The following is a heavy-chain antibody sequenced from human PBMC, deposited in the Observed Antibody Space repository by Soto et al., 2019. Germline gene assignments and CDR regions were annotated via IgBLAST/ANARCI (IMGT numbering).Heavy chain of an antibody. V-gene: IGHV3-23*01. CDR1: GFIFSNYP. CDR2: VSPSGSNT. D-gene: IGHD6-19*01. CDR3: ARRDSSGWYSLDY. J-gene: IGHJ4*02. Sequence: EVQLLESGGGLVQPGGSLRLSCAVSGFIFSNYPMSWVRQGPGKGLEWVSSVSPSGSNTYYADSVKGRFTMSRDNSANRLHLQMSSLRAGSSAVYFCARRDSSGWYSLDYWGQGTLVAVSS.